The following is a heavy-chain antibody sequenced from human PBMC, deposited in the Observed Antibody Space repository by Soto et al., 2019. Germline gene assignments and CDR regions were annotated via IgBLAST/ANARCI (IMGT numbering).Heavy chain of an antibody. CDR3: ARGITIFGVVITDY. CDR1: GFTFSSYA. D-gene: IGHD3-3*01. J-gene: IGHJ4*02. Sequence: GGSLRLSCAASGFTFSSYAMSWVRQAPGKGLEWVSAISGSGGSTYYADSVKGRFTISRDNSKNTLYLQMNSLRAEDTAVYYCARGITIFGVVITDYWGQVTLVTVAS. V-gene: IGHV3-23*01. CDR2: ISGSGGST.